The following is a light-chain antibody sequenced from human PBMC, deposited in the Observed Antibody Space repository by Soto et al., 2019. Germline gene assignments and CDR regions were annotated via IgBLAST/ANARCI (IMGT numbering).Light chain of an antibody. J-gene: IGKJ4*01. V-gene: IGKV3-11*01. CDR2: DAS. CDR1: QSVRTF. CDR3: QQRRTWPPALT. Sequence: EIVLTQSPATLSLSPGERATLSCRASQSVRTFLAWYQQKPGQAPRLLIYDASKRATGIPDRFSGSGSGTDFNLTISSLEPEDFEVYYCQQRRTWPPALTFGGGTKVEI.